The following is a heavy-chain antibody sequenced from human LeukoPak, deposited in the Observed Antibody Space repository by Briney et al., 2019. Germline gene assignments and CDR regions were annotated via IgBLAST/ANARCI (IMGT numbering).Heavy chain of an antibody. Sequence: PSETLSLTCTVSGYSISSGYYWGWIRQPPGKGLEWIGSIYHSGSTYYNPSLKSRVTISVDTSKNQFSLKLSSVTAADTAVYYCARDPPPEGWFDPWGQGTLVTVSS. CDR2: IYHSGST. CDR3: ARDPPPEGWFDP. V-gene: IGHV4-38-2*02. CDR1: GYSISSGYY. J-gene: IGHJ5*02.